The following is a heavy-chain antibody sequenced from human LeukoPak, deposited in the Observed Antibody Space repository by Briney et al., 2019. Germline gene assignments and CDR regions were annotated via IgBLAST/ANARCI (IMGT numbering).Heavy chain of an antibody. Sequence: SETLSLTCAVYGGSFSGYYWSWIRQPPGKGLEWIGEINHSGSTNYNPSLKSRVTISVDTSKNQFSLKLSSVTAADTAVYYCARQGRNYYDSSGYHGAYWGQGTLVTVSS. CDR3: ARQGRNYYDSSGYHGAY. J-gene: IGHJ4*02. D-gene: IGHD3-22*01. CDR1: GGSFSGYY. CDR2: INHSGST. V-gene: IGHV4-34*01.